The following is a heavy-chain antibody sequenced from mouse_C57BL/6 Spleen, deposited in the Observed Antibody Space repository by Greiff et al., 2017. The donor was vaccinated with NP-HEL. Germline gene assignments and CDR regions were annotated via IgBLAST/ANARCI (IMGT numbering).Heavy chain of an antibody. D-gene: IGHD2-5*01. CDR1: GYAFTNYL. CDR2: INPGSGGT. CDR3: ARRDYSNYEAMDY. Sequence: QVQLQQSGAELVRPGTSVKVSCKASGYAFTNYLIEWVKQRPGQGLEWIGVINPGSGGTNYNEKFKGKATLTADKSSSTAYMQLSSLTSEYSAVYFCARRDYSNYEAMDYWGHGPSVTASS. J-gene: IGHJ4*01. V-gene: IGHV1-54*01.